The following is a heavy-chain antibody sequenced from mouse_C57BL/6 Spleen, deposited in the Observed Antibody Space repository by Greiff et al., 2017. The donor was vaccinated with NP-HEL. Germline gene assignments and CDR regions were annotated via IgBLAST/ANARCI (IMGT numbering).Heavy chain of an antibody. J-gene: IGHJ3*01. CDR2: IDPSDSET. CDR1: GYTFTSYW. D-gene: IGHD1-1*01. CDR3: ARSPYYYGSSYGDYDEFAY. Sequence: QVQLQQPGAELVRPGSSVKLSCKASGYTFTSYWMHWVKQRPIQGLEWIGNIDPSDSETHYNQKFKDKATLTVDKSSSTAYMQLSSLTSEDSAVYYCARSPYYYGSSYGDYDEFAYWGQGTLVTVSA. V-gene: IGHV1-52*01.